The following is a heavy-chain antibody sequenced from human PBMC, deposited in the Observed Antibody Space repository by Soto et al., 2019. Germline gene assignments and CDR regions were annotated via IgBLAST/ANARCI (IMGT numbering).Heavy chain of an antibody. CDR1: GFTFSSYA. CDR2: ISNSGSTI. D-gene: IGHD2-2*01. J-gene: IGHJ4*02. CDR3: ARERSSSWFDY. Sequence: LRLSCAASGFTFSSYAMHWVRQAPGKGLEWVSYISNSGSTIYYADSVKGRFTISRDNAKNSLYLQMNSLRVEDTAVYYCARERSSSWFDYWGQGTLVTVSS. V-gene: IGHV3-48*03.